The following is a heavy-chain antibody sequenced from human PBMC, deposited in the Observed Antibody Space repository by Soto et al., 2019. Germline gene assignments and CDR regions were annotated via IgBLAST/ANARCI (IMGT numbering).Heavy chain of an antibody. J-gene: IGHJ4*02. CDR3: ARGSSNDRSFGFDY. CDR2: IYSSGYT. Sequence: LSLTCTVSGGSISSYYWDWIRQPPGKGLEWIGYIYSSGYTNYNPSLKTRVTMSVDTSKDQFSLELSSASAADTAVYYCARGSSNDRSFGFDYWGQGTQVTVSS. D-gene: IGHD3-22*01. V-gene: IGHV4-59*01. CDR1: GGSISSYY.